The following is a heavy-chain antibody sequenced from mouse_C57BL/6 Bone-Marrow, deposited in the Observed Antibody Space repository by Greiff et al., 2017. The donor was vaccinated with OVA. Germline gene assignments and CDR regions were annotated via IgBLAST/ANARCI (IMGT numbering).Heavy chain of an antibody. V-gene: IGHV5-16*01. D-gene: IGHD2-3*01. CDR2: INYDGSST. CDR1: GFTFSDYY. CDR3: ARDGLLVFDY. Sequence: EVQRVESEGGLVQPGSSMKLSCTASGFTFSDYYMAWVRQVPEKGLEWVANINYDGSSTYYLDSLKSRFIISRDNAKNILYLQMSSLKSEDTATYYCARDGLLVFDYWGQGTTLTVSS. J-gene: IGHJ2*01.